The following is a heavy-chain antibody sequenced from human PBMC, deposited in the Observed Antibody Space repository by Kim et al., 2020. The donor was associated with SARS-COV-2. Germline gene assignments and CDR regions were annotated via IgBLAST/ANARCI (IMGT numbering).Heavy chain of an antibody. J-gene: IGHJ5*02. CDR1: GGSISSSSYY. V-gene: IGHV4-39*01. CDR3: ASLSIGPNWFDP. Sequence: SETLSPTCTVSGGSISSSSYYWGWIRQPPGKGLEWIGSIYYSGSTYYNPSLKSRVTISVDTSKNQFSLKLSYVTAADTAVYYCASLSIGPNWFDPWGQGTLVTVSS. D-gene: IGHD3-16*01. CDR2: IYYSGST.